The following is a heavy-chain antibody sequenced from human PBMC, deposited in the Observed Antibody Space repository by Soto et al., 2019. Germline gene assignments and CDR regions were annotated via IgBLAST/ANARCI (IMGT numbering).Heavy chain of an antibody. CDR3: ARDGGYCSGGSCYSGVPWFDP. D-gene: IGHD2-15*01. CDR1: GFTVSSVH. CDR2: TYSGGTT. J-gene: IGHJ5*02. V-gene: IGHV3-66*01. Sequence: DVQLVESGGGLVQPGGSLRLSCAASGFTVSSVHLVWVRQAPGKGLEWVSVTYSGGTTYYADSVKGRFTISRDNSKNTLYLPMTSLRADDTAVYYCARDGGYCSGGSCYSGVPWFDPWGQGTLVTVSS.